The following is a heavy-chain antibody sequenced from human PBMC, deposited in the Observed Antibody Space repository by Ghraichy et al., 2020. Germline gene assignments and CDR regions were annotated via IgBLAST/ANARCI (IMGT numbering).Heavy chain of an antibody. CDR2: ISSSSSTI. J-gene: IGHJ4*02. CDR3: ARDTMPCSGGSCYSI. V-gene: IGHV3-48*02. Sequence: GGSLRLSCAASGFTFSSYSMNWVRQAPGKGLEWVSYISSSSSTIYYADSVKGRFTISRDNAKNSLYLQMNSLRDEDTAVYYCARDTMPCSGGSCYSIWGQGTLVTVSS. D-gene: IGHD2-15*01. CDR1: GFTFSSYS.